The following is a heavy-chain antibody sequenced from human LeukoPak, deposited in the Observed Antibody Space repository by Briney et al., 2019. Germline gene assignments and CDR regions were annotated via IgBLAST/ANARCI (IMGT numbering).Heavy chain of an antibody. CDR3: ARRGVVSTIDY. V-gene: IGHV4-34*01. D-gene: IGHD2-21*01. CDR2: IYYSGST. J-gene: IGHJ4*02. CDR1: GGSFSGYY. Sequence: SETLSLTCAVYGGSFSGYYWSWIRQPPGKGLEWIGSIYYSGSTYYNPSLKSRVTISVDTSKNQFSLKLSSVTAADTAVYYCARRGVVSTIDYWGQGTLVTVSS.